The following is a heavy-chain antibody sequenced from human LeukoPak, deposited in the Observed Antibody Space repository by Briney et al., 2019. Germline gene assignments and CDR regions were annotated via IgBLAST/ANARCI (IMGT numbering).Heavy chain of an antibody. CDR1: GFTFSSNS. J-gene: IGHJ4*02. V-gene: IGHV3-21*01. D-gene: IGHD1-1*01. Sequence: GGSLRLSCAASGFTFSSNSMNWVRQAPGRGLEWVSSISSSSYIYYADSVKGRFTISRDNAKNSLYLQMNSLRAEDTAVYYCARARVNNWNDFHYWGQGTLVTVSS. CDR3: ARARVNNWNDFHY. CDR2: ISSSSYI.